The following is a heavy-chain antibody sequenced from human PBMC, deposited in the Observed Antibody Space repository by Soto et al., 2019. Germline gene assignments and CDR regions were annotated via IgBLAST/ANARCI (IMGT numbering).Heavy chain of an antibody. D-gene: IGHD2-21*02. CDR1: GYTFTSYY. J-gene: IGHJ4*02. CDR3: ARSIVVVTALDY. V-gene: IGHV1-46*01. Sequence: ASVKVSCKASGYTFTSYYMHWVRQAPGQGLEWMGIINPSGGSTKYSQKFQGRVTITRDTSASTAYMELSSLRSEDTAVYYCARSIVVVTALDYWGQGTLVTVSS. CDR2: INPSGGST.